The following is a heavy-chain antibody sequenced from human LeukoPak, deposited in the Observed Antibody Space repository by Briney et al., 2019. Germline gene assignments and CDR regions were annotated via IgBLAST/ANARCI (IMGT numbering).Heavy chain of an antibody. D-gene: IGHD3-22*01. CDR3: ARAGAQVRYYYDSSGDWYFDL. CDR1: GGSISSYY. CDR2: IYYSGST. V-gene: IGHV4-39*07. J-gene: IGHJ2*01. Sequence: SETLSLTCTVSGGSISSYYWGWIRQPPGKGLEWIGSIYYSGSTYYNPSLKSRVTISVDTSKNQFSLKLSSVTAADTAVYYCARAGAQVRYYYDSSGDWYFDLWGRGTLVTVSS.